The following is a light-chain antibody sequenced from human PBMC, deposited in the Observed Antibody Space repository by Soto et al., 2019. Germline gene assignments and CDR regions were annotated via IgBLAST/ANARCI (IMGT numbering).Light chain of an antibody. V-gene: IGLV2-23*02. Sequence: QSVLTQPASVSGSPGQSITISCTGTSSDVGSYNLVSWYQQHPGKAPKLMIYEVSKRPSGVSNRFSGSKSGNTASLTISGLPAEDEADYCCCSYAGSKGVFGGGTKLTVL. J-gene: IGLJ2*01. CDR1: SSDVGSYNL. CDR3: CSYAGSKGV. CDR2: EVS.